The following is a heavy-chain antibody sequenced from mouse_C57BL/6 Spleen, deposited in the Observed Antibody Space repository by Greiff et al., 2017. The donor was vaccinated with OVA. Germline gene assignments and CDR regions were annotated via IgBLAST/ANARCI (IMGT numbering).Heavy chain of an antibody. J-gene: IGHJ1*03. CDR1: GYTFTSYW. V-gene: IGHV1-55*01. CDR3: ARRDYYGSSYGYFDV. CDR2: IYPGSGST. D-gene: IGHD1-1*01. Sequence: QVQLQQPGAELVKPGASVKMSCKASGYTFTSYWITWVKQRPGQGPEWIGDIYPGSGSTNYNEKFKSKATLTVDTSSSTAYMQLSSLTSEDSAVYYCARRDYYGSSYGYFDVWGTGTTVTVSS.